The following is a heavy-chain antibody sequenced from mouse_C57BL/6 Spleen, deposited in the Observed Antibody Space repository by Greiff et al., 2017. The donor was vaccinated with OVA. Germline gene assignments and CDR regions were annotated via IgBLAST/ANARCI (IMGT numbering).Heavy chain of an antibody. J-gene: IGHJ3*01. CDR2: INPNNGGT. V-gene: IGHV1-26*01. CDR1: GYTFTDYY. CDR3: ASSPTSPWFAY. Sequence: EVKLQQSGPELVKPGASVKISCKASGYTFTDYYMNWVKQSHGKSLEWIGDINPNNGGTSYNQKFKGKATLTVDKSSSTAYMELRSLTSEDSAVYYCASSPTSPWFAYWGQGTLVTVSA. D-gene: IGHD1-1*01.